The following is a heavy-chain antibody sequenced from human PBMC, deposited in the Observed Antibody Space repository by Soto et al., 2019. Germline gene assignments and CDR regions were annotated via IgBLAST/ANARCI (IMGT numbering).Heavy chain of an antibody. CDR1: GFTFSSYS. V-gene: IGHV3-21*01. Sequence: VGSLRLSCAASGFTFSSYSMNWGRQAPGKGLEWVSSISSSSSYIYYADSVKGRFTISRDNAKNSLYLQMNSLRAEDTAVYYCARDQAWVWQPPNYYYYGMDVWGQGTTVTVSS. CDR2: ISSSSSYI. D-gene: IGHD3-16*01. J-gene: IGHJ6*02. CDR3: ARDQAWVWQPPNYYYYGMDV.